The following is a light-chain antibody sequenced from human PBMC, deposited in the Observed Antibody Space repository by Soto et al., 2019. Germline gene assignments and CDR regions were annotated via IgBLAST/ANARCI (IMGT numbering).Light chain of an antibody. Sequence: QLVLTQSPSASASLGASVKLTCTLSSGHSSYAIAWHQQQPEKGPRYLMKLNSDGSHSKGDGIPDRFSGSSSGAERYLTISSLQSEDEADYYCQTWGSGPVVFGGGTKPPS. V-gene: IGLV4-69*01. J-gene: IGLJ2*01. CDR3: QTWGSGPVV. CDR2: LNSDGSH. CDR1: SGHSSYA.